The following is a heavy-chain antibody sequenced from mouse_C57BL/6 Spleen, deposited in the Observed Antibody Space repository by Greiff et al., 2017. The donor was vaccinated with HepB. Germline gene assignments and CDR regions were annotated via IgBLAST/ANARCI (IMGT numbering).Heavy chain of an antibody. CDR2: IDPETGGT. CDR1: GYTFTDYE. Sequence: QVQLQQSGAELVRPGASVTLSCKASGYTFTDYEMHWVKQTPVHGLEWIGAIDPETGGTAYNQKFKGKAILTADKSSSTAYMELRSLTSEDSAVYDCTRGGDEGFAYWGQGTLVTVSA. D-gene: IGHD3-3*01. V-gene: IGHV1-15*01. J-gene: IGHJ3*01. CDR3: TRGGDEGFAY.